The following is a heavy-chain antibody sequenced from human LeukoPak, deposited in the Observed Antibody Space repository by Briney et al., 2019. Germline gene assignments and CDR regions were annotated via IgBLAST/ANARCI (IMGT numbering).Heavy chain of an antibody. CDR1: GFTFNTYG. D-gene: IGHD5-18*01. V-gene: IGHV3-23*01. CDR3: AREAAGYSYGLYFDY. J-gene: IGHJ4*02. Sequence: GGSLRLSCAASGFTFNTYGMSWVRQAPGKGLEWVSAISGSGGSTYYADSVKGRFTISRDNSKNTLYLQMNSLRAEDTAVYYCAREAAGYSYGLYFDYWGQGTLVTISS. CDR2: ISGSGGST.